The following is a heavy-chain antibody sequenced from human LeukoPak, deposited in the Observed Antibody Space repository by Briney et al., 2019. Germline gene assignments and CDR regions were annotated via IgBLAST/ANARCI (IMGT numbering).Heavy chain of an antibody. Sequence: VASVKVSCKASGYTFTTYDINWVRLAPGQGLEWMGWMNPGSGSTGYAQKFQGRVSMTRDTSINTAYMELSSLRSEDTAVYFCARDAPYASGWKDYYYYYGLDVRGQGTTVTVSS. D-gene: IGHD6-19*01. CDR2: MNPGSGST. CDR1: GYTFTTYD. V-gene: IGHV1-8*01. CDR3: ARDAPYASGWKDYYYYYGLDV. J-gene: IGHJ6*02.